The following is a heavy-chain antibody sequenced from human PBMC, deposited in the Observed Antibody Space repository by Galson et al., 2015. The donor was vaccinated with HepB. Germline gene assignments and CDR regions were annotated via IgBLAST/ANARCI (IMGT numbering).Heavy chain of an antibody. D-gene: IGHD3-22*01. Sequence: SLRLSCAASGFTFRSYAMSWVRQAPGKGLEWVSTISDSGSTYYADSVKGRFTISRDNSRNTLYLQMNSLRAEDTAVDYCAKESSVSPFDYWGQGTLVTVSS. CDR2: ISDSGST. CDR3: AKESSVSPFDY. V-gene: IGHV3-23*01. J-gene: IGHJ4*02. CDR1: GFTFRSYA.